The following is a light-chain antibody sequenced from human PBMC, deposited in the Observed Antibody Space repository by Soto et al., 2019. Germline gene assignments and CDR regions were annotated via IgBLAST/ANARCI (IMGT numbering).Light chain of an antibody. Sequence: ALTQPASVSGSPGQSITISCTGTSSDVGGYNYVSWYQQHPGKAPKLMIYDVSNRPSGVSNRFSGSKSGNTATLTISGLQAEDEADYYCSSYTSSSPDVVFGGGTKVTVL. CDR2: DVS. CDR3: SSYTSSSPDVV. V-gene: IGLV2-14*01. J-gene: IGLJ2*01. CDR1: SSDVGGYNY.